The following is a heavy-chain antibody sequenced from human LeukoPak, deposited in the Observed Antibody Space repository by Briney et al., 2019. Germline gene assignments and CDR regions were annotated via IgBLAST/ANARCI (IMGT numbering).Heavy chain of an antibody. CDR2: ISNDGYSQ. CDR1: GFTFSSYG. CDR3: AKPCQGGGACFLILE. D-gene: IGHD2-21*01. Sequence: PGRSLRLSCAASGFTFSSYGMHWVRQAPGKGLEWVAVISNDGYSQYYAHSVKGRFTVSRDNSKNTLYLQMNNLKTDDTAVYYCAKPCQGGGACFLILEWGQGTLLTVSS. V-gene: IGHV3-30*18. J-gene: IGHJ4*02.